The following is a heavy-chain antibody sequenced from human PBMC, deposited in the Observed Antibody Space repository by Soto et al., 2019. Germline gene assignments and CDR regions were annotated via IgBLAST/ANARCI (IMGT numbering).Heavy chain of an antibody. CDR3: ARGLLNRVVTIFGVAARYYFDY. Sequence: ASVKVSCKASGYTFTSYDINWVRQATGQGLEWMGWMNPNSGSTGHAQKFQGRVTMTRNTSISTAYMELSSLRSEDTAVYYCARGLLNRVVTIFGVAARYYFDYWGQGTLVTVSS. CDR1: GYTFTSYD. J-gene: IGHJ4*02. D-gene: IGHD3-3*01. CDR2: MNPNSGST. V-gene: IGHV1-8*01.